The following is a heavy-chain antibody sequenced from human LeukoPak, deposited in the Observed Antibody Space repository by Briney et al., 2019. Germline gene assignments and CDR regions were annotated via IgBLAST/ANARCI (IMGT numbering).Heavy chain of an antibody. D-gene: IGHD6-13*01. CDR2: IFYSGST. CDR1: GGSISSSSYY. CDR3: AKVLSRGSSWYLRLDY. V-gene: IGHV4-39*07. Sequence: SETLSLTCTVSGGSISSSSYYWGWIRQPPGKGLEWIGSIFYSGSTYYNPSLKSRVTISVDTSKNQFSLKLSSVTAADTAVYYCAKVLSRGSSWYLRLDYWGQGTLVTVSS. J-gene: IGHJ4*02.